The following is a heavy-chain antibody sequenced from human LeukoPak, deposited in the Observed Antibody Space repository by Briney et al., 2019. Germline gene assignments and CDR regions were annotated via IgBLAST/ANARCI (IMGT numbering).Heavy chain of an antibody. V-gene: IGHV1-69*05. J-gene: IGHJ5*02. CDR1: GCTFSSYP. CDR3: ARAVADYCSSASCYSPPHPFAP. Sequence: SVQVSCQSSGCTFSSYPLSGVRQAPGRGREWMGGIIPIFGKENYAHRFQGRVTITTDESTSTAYMELSSLRSEDTAVYYCARAVADYCSSASCYSPPHPFAPWGQGTLVTVSS. CDR2: IIPIFGKE. D-gene: IGHD2-2*01.